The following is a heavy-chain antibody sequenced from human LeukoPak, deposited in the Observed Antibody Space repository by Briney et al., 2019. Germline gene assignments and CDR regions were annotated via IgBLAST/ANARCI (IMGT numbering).Heavy chain of an antibody. J-gene: IGHJ4*02. CDR1: GFTFSDYW. CDR2: MKEDGSEK. Sequence: GGSLRLSCTASGFTFSDYWLNWFRQAPGKGLKWVANMKEDGSEKYYVDSVKGRFTISRDNAKNSLFLQINSLRVEDTAVYYCARTLMGGGALDYWGQGTLVTVSS. D-gene: IGHD3-10*01. CDR3: ARTLMGGGALDY. V-gene: IGHV3-7*03.